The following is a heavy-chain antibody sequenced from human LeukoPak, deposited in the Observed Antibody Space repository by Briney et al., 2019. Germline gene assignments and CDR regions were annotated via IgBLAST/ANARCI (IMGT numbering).Heavy chain of an antibody. CDR1: GFTFSSYS. J-gene: IGHJ4*02. CDR3: VRGGGITYRSWYYFDY. CDR2: ISFDGSDT. V-gene: IGHV3-30*03. D-gene: IGHD6-13*01. Sequence: GGSLRLSCAASGFTFSSYSMNWVRQAPGKGLEWVAVISFDGSDTYYAASLKGRFIISRDNSKKTLYLQMNSLRAEDTAVYYCVRGGGITYRSWYYFDYWGQGTLVTVSS.